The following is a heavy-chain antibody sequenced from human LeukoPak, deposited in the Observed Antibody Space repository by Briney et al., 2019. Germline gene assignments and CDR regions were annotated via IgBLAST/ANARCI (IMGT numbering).Heavy chain of an antibody. D-gene: IGHD5-24*01. CDR2: IDASDNKP. CDR3: ARDLHYYLAMDV. Sequence: SCRGAGYIIISYCIIRWGRLPGEGLVWMGWIDASDNKPHYSESVKGRFAISRDNSKSMLFLQLNSLRAEDTALYYCARDLHYYLAMDVWGQGTTVTVSS. J-gene: IGHJ6*02. CDR1: GYIIISYC. V-gene: IGHV3-23*05.